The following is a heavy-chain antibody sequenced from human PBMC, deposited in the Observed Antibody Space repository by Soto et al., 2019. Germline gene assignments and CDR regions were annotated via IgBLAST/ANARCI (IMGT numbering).Heavy chain of an antibody. Sequence: SVKVSCKASGGTFSSYAISWVRQAPGQGLEWMGGIIPIFGTANYAQKFQGRVTITADESTSTAYMELSSLRSEDTAVYYCARGNVHIVVVTAIDWFAPCGQGTLVTVSA. CDR3: ARGNVHIVVVTAIDWFAP. J-gene: IGHJ5*02. CDR2: IIPIFGTA. V-gene: IGHV1-69*13. D-gene: IGHD2-21*02. CDR1: GGTFSSYA.